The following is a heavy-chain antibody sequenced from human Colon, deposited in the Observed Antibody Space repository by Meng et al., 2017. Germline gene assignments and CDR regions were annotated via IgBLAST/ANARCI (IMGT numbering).Heavy chain of an antibody. V-gene: IGHV4-38-2*02. CDR3: PLTTFGVAPMDFDK. CDR2: FHHNGKK. J-gene: IGHJ4*02. CDR1: NYSITNGYY. D-gene: IGHD3-3*01. Sequence: SETLSLTCTVSNYSITNGYYWGWVRQPPGKGLEWIGSFHHNGKKYYNPSLKSRVTISVDPSKHQFSLRLSSVTAADTAVYYCPLTTFGVAPMDFDKWGQGILVTVSS.